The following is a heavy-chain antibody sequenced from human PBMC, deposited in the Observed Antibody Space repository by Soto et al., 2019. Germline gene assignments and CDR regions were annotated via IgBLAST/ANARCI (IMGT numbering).Heavy chain of an antibody. D-gene: IGHD3-22*01. CDR2: IYYSGST. Sequence: SETLSLTCTVSGGSISSGGYYWSWIRQHPGKGLEWIGYIYYSGSTYYNPSLKSRVTISVDTSKNQFSLKLSSVTAAATAMYYCARGLSYYYDRSGYYPVWGRGTLGIVSS. CDR3: ARGLSYYYDRSGYYPV. V-gene: IGHV4-31*03. J-gene: IGHJ1*01. CDR1: GGSISSGGYY.